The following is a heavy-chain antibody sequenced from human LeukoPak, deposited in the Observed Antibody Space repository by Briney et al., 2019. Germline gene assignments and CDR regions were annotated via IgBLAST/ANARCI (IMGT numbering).Heavy chain of an antibody. J-gene: IGHJ4*02. D-gene: IGHD3-10*01. CDR1: RFTFSNYS. CDR2: ISRGSGHI. CDR3: ARVDRYYQGSGSYAIDY. Sequence: GGSLRLSCAASRFTFSNYSMNWVRQAPGKGLEWVSSISRGSGHIYYADSVKGRFTISRDNDKNSLYLQMNNLRAEDTAIYYCARVDRYYQGSGSYAIDYWGQGTLVTVSS. V-gene: IGHV3-21*01.